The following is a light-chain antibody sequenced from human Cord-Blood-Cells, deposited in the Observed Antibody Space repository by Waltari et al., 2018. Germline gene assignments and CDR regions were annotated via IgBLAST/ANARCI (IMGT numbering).Light chain of an antibody. CDR3: SSYTSSSTWV. J-gene: IGLJ3*02. Sequence: QSALTQPASVSGSPGQSITISCTGTSSDVGGYNYVSWYQQHPGKAPKLMIYDVSNRPSGVSSRFSASNSGITASLTISGLQAEDEADYYCSSYTSSSTWVFGGGTKLTVL. V-gene: IGLV2-14*03. CDR1: SSDVGGYNY. CDR2: DVS.